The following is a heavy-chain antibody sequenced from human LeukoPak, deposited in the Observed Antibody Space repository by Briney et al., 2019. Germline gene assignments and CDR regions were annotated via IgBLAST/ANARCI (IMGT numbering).Heavy chain of an antibody. J-gene: IGHJ6*03. CDR2: ISAYNGNT. CDR3: ASTPGVRDFWSGYYYMDV. Sequence: GASVTVSCKASGYTFTSYGISWVRQAPGQGLEWMGWISAYNGNTNYAQKLQGRVTMTTDTSTSTAYMELRSLRSDDTAVYYCASTPGVRDFWSGYYYMDVWGKGTTVTVSS. V-gene: IGHV1-18*01. CDR1: GYTFTSYG. D-gene: IGHD3-3*01.